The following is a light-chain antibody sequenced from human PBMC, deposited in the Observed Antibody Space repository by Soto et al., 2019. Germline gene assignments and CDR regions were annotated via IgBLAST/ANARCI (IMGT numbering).Light chain of an antibody. V-gene: IGKV3-15*01. Sequence: EIVMTQSPATLSVSPGESATLSCRASQAIGRNLAWCQQKPGQAPRLLIYAASTRATGIPGRFSGSGSGTEFTLTISSLQSEDFALYYCQQYNNWPITFGQGTRLEI. CDR1: QAIGRN. J-gene: IGKJ5*01. CDR2: AAS. CDR3: QQYNNWPIT.